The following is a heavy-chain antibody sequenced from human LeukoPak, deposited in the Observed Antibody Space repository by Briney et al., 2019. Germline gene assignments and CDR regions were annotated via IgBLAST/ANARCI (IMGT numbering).Heavy chain of an antibody. J-gene: IGHJ4*02. CDR3: ARVGKAAAVDY. V-gene: IGHV3-74*01. CDR1: GFTFSSYW. CDR2: INSDGSST. D-gene: IGHD6-13*01. Sequence: GASLRLSCAASGFTFSSYWVHWVRQAPGKGLVWVSRINSDGSSTSYADSVKGRFTISRDNAKNTLYLQMNSLRAEDTAVYYCARVGKAAAVDYWGQGTLVTVSS.